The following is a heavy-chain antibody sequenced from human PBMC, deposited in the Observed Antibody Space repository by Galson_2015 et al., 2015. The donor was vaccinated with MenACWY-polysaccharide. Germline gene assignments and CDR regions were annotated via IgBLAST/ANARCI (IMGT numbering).Heavy chain of an antibody. CDR3: TRIVGRNHTVVDS. CDR2: MNPNSGNT. V-gene: IGHV1-8*01. CDR1: GYNFSSYD. Sequence: SVKVSCKASGYNFSSYDINWVRQARGQGLEWMGWMNPNSGNTGYAQKFQGRVAMTRDTATSTAYMELRMLRYDDTAVYYCTRIVGRNHTVVDSWGQGTLVGVS. J-gene: IGHJ4*02. D-gene: IGHD1-26*01.